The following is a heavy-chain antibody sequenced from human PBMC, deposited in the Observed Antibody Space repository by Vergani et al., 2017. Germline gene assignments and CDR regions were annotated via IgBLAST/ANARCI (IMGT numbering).Heavy chain of an antibody. J-gene: IGHJ6*02. CDR3: ANSVIAGNVGVAYFGMDV. D-gene: IGHD2/OR15-2a*01. CDR2: IRYDGSSE. V-gene: IGHV3-30*02. CDR1: GFTFSNYG. Sequence: QVQLVESGGGVVQPGGSLRLSCGASGFTFSNYGMHWVRQAPGKGPEWVSFIRYDGSSEYYGDSVKGRFTISRDKSQNTVNLQMNSLRTEDTAVYFCANSVIAGNVGVAYFGMDVWGRGTTVTVSS.